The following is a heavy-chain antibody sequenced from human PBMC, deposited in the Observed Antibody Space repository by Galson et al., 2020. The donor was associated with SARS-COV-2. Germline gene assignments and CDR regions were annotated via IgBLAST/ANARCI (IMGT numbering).Heavy chain of an antibody. D-gene: IGHD3-22*01. Sequence: KIGESLKISCTGSGYSFTSYWIGWVRQMPGKGLEWMGIIYPGDSDTRYSPSFQGQVTISADKSISTAYLQWSSLKASDTAMYYCARRRADSGYYFDYWGQGTLVTVSS. V-gene: IGHV5-51*01. CDR3: ARRRADSGYYFDY. J-gene: IGHJ4*02. CDR2: IYPGDSDT. CDR1: GYSFTSYW.